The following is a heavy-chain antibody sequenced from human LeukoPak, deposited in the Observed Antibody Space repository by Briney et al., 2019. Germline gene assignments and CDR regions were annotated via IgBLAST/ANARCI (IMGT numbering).Heavy chain of an antibody. CDR1: GYTFTSYD. CDR2: MNPNSGNT. J-gene: IGHJ3*02. V-gene: IGHV1-8*01. Sequence: ASVKVSCKASGYTFTSYDINWVRQATGQGLEWMGWMNPNSGNTGYAQKFQGRVTMTRNTSISTAYMELSSLRSEDTAVYYCARFALQYNWNDVLGDDAFDIWGQGTMVTVSS. CDR3: ARFALQYNWNDVLGDDAFDI. D-gene: IGHD1-20*01.